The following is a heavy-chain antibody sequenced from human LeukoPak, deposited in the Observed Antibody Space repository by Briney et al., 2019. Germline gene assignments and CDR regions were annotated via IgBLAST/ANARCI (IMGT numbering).Heavy chain of an antibody. D-gene: IGHD6-19*01. CDR3: ARHPLSSGWYGEFYFDY. CDR1: GSTFSSYW. J-gene: IGHJ4*02. V-gene: IGHV3-7*01. Sequence: GGSLRLSCAASGSTFSSYWMSWVRQAPGKGLEWVANIKQDGSEKYYVDSVKGRFTISRDNAKDSLYLQMNSLRAEDTAVYYCARHPLSSGWYGEFYFDYWGQGTLVTVSS. CDR2: IKQDGSEK.